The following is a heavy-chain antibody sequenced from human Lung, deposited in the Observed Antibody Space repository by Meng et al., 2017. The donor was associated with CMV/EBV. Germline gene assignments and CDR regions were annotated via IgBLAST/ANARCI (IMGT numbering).Heavy chain of an antibody. D-gene: IGHD4-11*01. V-gene: IGHV3-30-3*01. CDR3: ARDPGWDYSNQPTHYYGMDV. Sequence: SCAVSGVTFSDYAMHWVRQAPGKGLEWVTMISYDGTSKFYADSVKGRFTISSDNAENSLYLQMKSLRVEDTALYYCARDPGWDYSNQPTHYYGMDVWXQGTTVTVSS. CDR1: GVTFSDYA. CDR2: ISYDGTSK. J-gene: IGHJ6*02.